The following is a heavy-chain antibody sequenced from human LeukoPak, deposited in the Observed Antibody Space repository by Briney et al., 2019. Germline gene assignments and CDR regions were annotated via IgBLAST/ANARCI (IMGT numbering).Heavy chain of an antibody. J-gene: IGHJ5*02. V-gene: IGHV4-4*07. D-gene: IGHD3-22*01. Sequence: SETLSLTCTVSGVSISGYYWSWVRQPAGKGLEWLGRIYTTGYSNYNPSLQSRVTMSVDTSKNQFSLRLTSVTAADTAVYYCARDRRYFDSSGFYSWFDPWGQGTLVTVSS. CDR2: IYTTGYS. CDR1: GVSISGYY. CDR3: ARDRRYFDSSGFYSWFDP.